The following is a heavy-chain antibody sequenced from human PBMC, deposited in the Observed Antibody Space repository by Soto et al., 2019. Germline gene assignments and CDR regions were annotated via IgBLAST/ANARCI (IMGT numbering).Heavy chain of an antibody. CDR2: INPNSAGT. CDR1: GYTFTDYH. Sequence: QVHLVQSGAEVKKPGASVKVSCKASGYTFTDYHTHWVRQAPGQGLEWMGWINPNSAGTKYAKKFQGRVSVTWDTSISTAYIELSSLISDDTAVYYCARGGPTVTTNPLFGYWGQGTLVTVSS. D-gene: IGHD4-17*01. J-gene: IGHJ4*02. V-gene: IGHV1-2*02. CDR3: ARGGPTVTTNPLFGY.